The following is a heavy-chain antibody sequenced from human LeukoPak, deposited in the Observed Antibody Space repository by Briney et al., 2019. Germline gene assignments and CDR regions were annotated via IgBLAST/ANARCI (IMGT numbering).Heavy chain of an antibody. CDR3: AREFFGGRTQLGWFDP. V-gene: IGHV4-59*01. Sequence: SETLSLTCTVSGGSISSYYWSWIRQPPGKGLEWIGYIYYSGSTNYNPSLKSRVTISVDTSKNQFSLKLSSVTAADTAVYYCAREFFGGRTQLGWFDPWGQGTLVTVSS. J-gene: IGHJ5*02. CDR1: GGSISSYY. CDR2: IYYSGST. D-gene: IGHD3-10*01.